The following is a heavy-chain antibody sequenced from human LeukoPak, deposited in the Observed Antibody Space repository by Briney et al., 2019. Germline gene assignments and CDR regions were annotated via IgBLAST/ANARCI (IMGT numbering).Heavy chain of an antibody. CDR3: ARTYYYDSSGYYYTPDY. D-gene: IGHD3-22*01. CDR1: GGSISSYY. Sequence: PSETLSLTCTVSGGSISSYYWSWIRQPAGKGLEWIGRIYTSGSTNYNPSLKSRVTMSVDTSKNQFSLKLSSVTAADTAVYYCARTYYYDSSGYYYTPDYWGQGTLVTVSS. V-gene: IGHV4-4*07. CDR2: IYTSGST. J-gene: IGHJ4*02.